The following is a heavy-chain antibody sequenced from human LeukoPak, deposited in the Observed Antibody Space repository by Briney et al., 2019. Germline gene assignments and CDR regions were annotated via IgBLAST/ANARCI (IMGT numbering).Heavy chain of an antibody. D-gene: IGHD3-10*01. CDR2: IYYSGST. Sequence: PSETLSLTCAVSGDSISSYYWSWIRQPPGKRLEWIGYIYYSGSTNYNPSLKSRLTISLDTSKNQFSLKLSSVTAADTAVYYCAGVLNPWFREFAFDYWGQGALVIVSS. J-gene: IGHJ4*02. V-gene: IGHV4-59*01. CDR1: GDSISSYY. CDR3: AGVLNPWFREFAFDY.